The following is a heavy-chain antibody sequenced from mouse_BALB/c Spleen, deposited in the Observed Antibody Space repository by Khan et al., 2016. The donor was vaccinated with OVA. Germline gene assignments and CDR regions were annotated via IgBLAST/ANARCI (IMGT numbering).Heavy chain of an antibody. CDR1: GFTFSDYG. J-gene: IGHJ4*01. V-gene: IGHV5-15*02. CDR2: ISSLAYSI. CDR3: ARSGAMDY. Sequence: EVQLVQSGAGLVQPGGSRKLSCAASGFTFSDYGLAWVRQAPGKGLEWVAFISSLAYSIYYADTVTGRFTISRETAKNTLYLVMSSLRSEDTGMYNCARSGAMDYWGQGTSVTVSS.